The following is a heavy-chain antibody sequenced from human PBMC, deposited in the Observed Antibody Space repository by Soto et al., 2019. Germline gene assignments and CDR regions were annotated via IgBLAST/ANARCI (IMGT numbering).Heavy chain of an antibody. D-gene: IGHD3-10*01. Sequence: VGSLRLSCAASGFSFDTYNMNWVRQAPGKGLEWVSSISSGRPDIFYADSVRGRFTISRDRSKNQFSLRLRSVTAADTALYYCARAGGSGPLDDWFDPWGQGTLVTVSS. J-gene: IGHJ5*02. CDR2: ISSGRPDI. V-gene: IGHV3-21*04. CDR1: GFSFDTYN. CDR3: ARAGGSGPLDDWFDP.